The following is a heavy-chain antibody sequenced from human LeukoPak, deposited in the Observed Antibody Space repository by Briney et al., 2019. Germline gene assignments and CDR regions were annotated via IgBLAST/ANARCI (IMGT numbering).Heavy chain of an antibody. V-gene: IGHV4-39*07. CDR1: GASISSSSFY. D-gene: IGHD1-26*01. Sequence: SETLSLTCTVSGASISSSSFYWGWIRQPPGKGLEWIGSIYYSGGTRYNPSLKSRLTISLDTSYNQFSLRLSSVTAADTAVYYCAKNGGGSLNWFDPWGQGSLVTVSS. J-gene: IGHJ5*02. CDR3: AKNGGGSLNWFDP. CDR2: IYYSGGT.